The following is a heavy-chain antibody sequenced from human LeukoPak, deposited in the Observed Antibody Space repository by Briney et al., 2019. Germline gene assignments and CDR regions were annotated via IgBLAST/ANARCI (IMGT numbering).Heavy chain of an antibody. CDR1: GYTFTSYG. J-gene: IGHJ4*02. Sequence: ASVKVSCKSSGYTFTSYGISWVRQAPGQGLEWMGWISAYNGNTNYAQKLQGRVTMTTDTSTSTAYMELRSLRSDDTAVYYCARSSSSWDTDDYWGQGTLVTVSS. CDR3: ARSSSSWDTDDY. D-gene: IGHD6-13*01. CDR2: ISAYNGNT. V-gene: IGHV1-18*01.